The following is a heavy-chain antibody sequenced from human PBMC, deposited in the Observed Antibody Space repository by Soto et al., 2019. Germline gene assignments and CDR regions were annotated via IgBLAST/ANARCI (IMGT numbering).Heavy chain of an antibody. Sequence: DLEQSGAEVKKAGASVKVSCKASGYTFTDYHMHWLRQAPGQGVEWMGWIIPSSGNTNYAQKFHGRVTMTRDTSITTAYMELSRLTSDDTAVYYCARDQYSGSFLYWGQGTLVTVSS. CDR1: GYTFTDYH. J-gene: IGHJ4*02. CDR3: ARDQYSGSFLY. V-gene: IGHV1-2*02. CDR2: IIPSSGNT. D-gene: IGHD1-26*01.